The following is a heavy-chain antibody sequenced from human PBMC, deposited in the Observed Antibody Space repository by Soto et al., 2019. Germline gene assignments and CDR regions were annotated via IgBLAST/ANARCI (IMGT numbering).Heavy chain of an antibody. CDR3: ARHSCSGGSCYYYYYYMDV. V-gene: IGHV4-39*01. CDR1: GGSISSSSYY. CDR2: IYYSGST. J-gene: IGHJ6*03. Sequence: QLQLQESGPGLVKPSETLSLTCTVSGGSISSSSYYWGWIRQPPGKGLEWIGSIYYSGSTYYNPSLKSRVTISVDTSKNQFSLKLSSVTAADTAVYYCARHSCSGGSCYYYYYYMDVWGKGTTVTVSS. D-gene: IGHD2-15*01.